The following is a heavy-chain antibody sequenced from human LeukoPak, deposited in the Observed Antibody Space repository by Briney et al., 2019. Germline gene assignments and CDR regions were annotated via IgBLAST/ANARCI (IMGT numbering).Heavy chain of an antibody. V-gene: IGHV4-39*01. Sequence: SETLSLTCTVSGGSISSSSYYWGWIRQPPGKGLEWIGSIYYSGSTYYNPSLKSRVTISVDTSKNQFSLKLSSVTAADTAVYYCARHRSTVAGTRIDYWGQGTLVTVSS. CDR3: ARHRSTVAGTRIDY. CDR1: GGSISSSSYY. D-gene: IGHD6-19*01. CDR2: IYYSGST. J-gene: IGHJ4*02.